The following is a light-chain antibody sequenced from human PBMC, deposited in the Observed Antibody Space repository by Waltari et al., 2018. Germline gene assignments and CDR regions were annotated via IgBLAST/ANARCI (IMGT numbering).Light chain of an antibody. CDR3: QQGYSTPYT. J-gene: IGKJ2*01. Sequence: DIQMTQSPSSLSASVGDRVTITCRASQSISSYLNWDQQKPVKAPELLIYGTSSLQSGVPSRFSGSGSGTDFTLTISSLQSEDFATYYCQQGYSTPYTFGQGTKLEIK. CDR1: QSISSY. V-gene: IGKV1-39*01. CDR2: GTS.